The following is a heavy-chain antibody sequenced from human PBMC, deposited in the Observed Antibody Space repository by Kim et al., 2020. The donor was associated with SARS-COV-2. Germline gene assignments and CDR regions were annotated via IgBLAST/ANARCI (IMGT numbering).Heavy chain of an antibody. J-gene: IGHJ4*02. CDR1: GYTFTSYY. D-gene: IGHD3-22*01. V-gene: IGHV1-46*01. Sequence: ASVKVSCKASGYTFTSYYMHWVRQAPGQGLEWMGIINPSGGSTSYAQKFQGRVTMTRDTSTSTVYMELSSLRSEDTAVYYCARDSLPPGADSSGYYLDYWGQGTLVTVSS. CDR2: INPSGGST. CDR3: ARDSLPPGADSSGYYLDY.